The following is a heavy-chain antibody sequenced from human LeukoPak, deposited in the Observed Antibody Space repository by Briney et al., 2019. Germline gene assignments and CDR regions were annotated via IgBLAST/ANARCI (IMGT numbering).Heavy chain of an antibody. V-gene: IGHV3-7*01. CDR2: IKQDGSEK. Sequence: GGSLRLSCAASGFTFSSYAMSWVRQAPGKGLEWVANIKQDGSEKYYVDSVKGRFTISRDNAKNSLYLQMNSLRAEDTAVYYCARGGDGFDYWGQGTLVTVSS. D-gene: IGHD2-21*02. CDR3: ARGGDGFDY. J-gene: IGHJ4*02. CDR1: GFTFSSYA.